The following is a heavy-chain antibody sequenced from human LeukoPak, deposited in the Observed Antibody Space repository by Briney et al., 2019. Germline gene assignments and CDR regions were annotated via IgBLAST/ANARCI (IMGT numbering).Heavy chain of an antibody. J-gene: IGHJ4*02. CDR2: ISSSSSYI. D-gene: IGHD6-13*01. Sequence: GGSLRLSCAASGFTFSSYSMNWVRQAPGKGLEWVSSISSSSSYIYYADSVKGRFTISRDNAKNSLYLQMNSLRAEDTAVYYCARGYSSSCSIFDYWGQGTLVTVSS. V-gene: IGHV3-21*01. CDR3: ARGYSSSCSIFDY. CDR1: GFTFSSYS.